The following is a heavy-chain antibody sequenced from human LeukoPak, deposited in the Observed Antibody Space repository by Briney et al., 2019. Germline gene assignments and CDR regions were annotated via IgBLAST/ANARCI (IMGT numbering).Heavy chain of an antibody. D-gene: IGHD3-16*02. J-gene: IGHJ4*02. V-gene: IGHV3-23*01. CDR3: AKSPDYDYVWGSYRYFDY. CDR1: GFTFSSYA. CDR2: ISGSGGST. Sequence: GGSLRLSCAASGFTFSSYAMSWVRQAPGKGLEWVSAISGSGGSTYYADSVKGRFTISRDNSKNPLYLQMNSLRAEDTAVYYCAKSPDYDYVWGSYRYFDYWGQGTLVTVSS.